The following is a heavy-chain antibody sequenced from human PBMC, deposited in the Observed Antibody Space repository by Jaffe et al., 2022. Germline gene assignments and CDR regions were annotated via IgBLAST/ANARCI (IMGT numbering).Heavy chain of an antibody. CDR3: ARSDHYYGSGSYYGGFDP. CDR2: INPNSGGT. J-gene: IGHJ5*02. CDR1: GYTFTGYY. D-gene: IGHD3-10*01. V-gene: IGHV1-2*02. Sequence: QVQLVQSGAEVKKPGASVKVSCKASGYTFTGYYMHWVRQAPGQGLEWMGWINPNSGGTNYAQKFQGRVTMTRDTSISTAYMELSRLRSDDTAVYYCARSDHYYGSGSYYGGFDPWGQGTLVTVSS.